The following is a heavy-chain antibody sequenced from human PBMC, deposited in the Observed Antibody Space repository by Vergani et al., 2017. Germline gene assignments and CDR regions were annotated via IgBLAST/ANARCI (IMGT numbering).Heavy chain of an antibody. CDR3: ARETGGYDRRYYYYYGMDV. CDR1: GFTFSSYS. J-gene: IGHJ6*02. D-gene: IGHD5-12*01. V-gene: IGHV3-21*01. Sequence: EVQLVESGGGLVKPGGSLRLSCAASGFTFSSYSMNWVRQAPGKGLEWVSSISSSGSTIYYADSVKGRFTISRDNAKNSLYLQMNSLRAEDTAVYYCARETGGYDRRYYYYYGMDVWGQGTTVTVSS. CDR2: ISSSGSTI.